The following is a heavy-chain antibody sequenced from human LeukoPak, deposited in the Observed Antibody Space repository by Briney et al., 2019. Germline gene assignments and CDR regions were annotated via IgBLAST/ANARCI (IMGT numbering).Heavy chain of an antibody. CDR3: ARREGRSWPLSRY. CDR1: GFTVSSYE. J-gene: IGHJ4*02. V-gene: IGHV3-48*03. D-gene: IGHD6-13*01. Sequence: GGSLRLSCAASGFTVSSYEMNWVRQAPGKGLEWVSYISRSGSTIKYADSVKGRFTISRDNAKNSLYLQMNSLRAEDTAVYYWARREGRSWPLSRYWGQGNLVTGSS. CDR2: ISRSGSTI.